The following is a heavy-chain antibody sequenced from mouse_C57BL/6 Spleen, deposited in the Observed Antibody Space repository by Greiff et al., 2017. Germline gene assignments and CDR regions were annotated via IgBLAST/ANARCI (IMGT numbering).Heavy chain of an antibody. Sequence: EVKLMESGPELVKPGASVKISCKASGYTFTDYYMNWVKQSHGKSLEWIGDINPNNGGTSYNQKFKGKATLTVDKSSSTAYMELRSLTSEDSAVYYCAGYGSSSAWFAYWGQGTLVTVSA. V-gene: IGHV1-26*01. CDR3: AGYGSSSAWFAY. J-gene: IGHJ3*01. CDR1: GYTFTDYY. CDR2: INPNNGGT. D-gene: IGHD1-1*01.